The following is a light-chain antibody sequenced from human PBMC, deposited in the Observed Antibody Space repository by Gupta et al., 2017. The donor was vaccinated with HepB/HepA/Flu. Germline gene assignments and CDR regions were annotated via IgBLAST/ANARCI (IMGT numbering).Light chain of an antibody. CDR1: QSISNY. CDR3: QESYSMPWT. V-gene: IGKV1-39*01. Sequence: DIQMTQSPSSLSASVGDRVTITCRASQSISNYLNWYQQKAEKAPKLLIYAASSLQSSVPSRFSGSGSGTDFTLTISSLQPEDFATYYCQESYSMPWTFGQGTRVEI. J-gene: IGKJ1*01. CDR2: AAS.